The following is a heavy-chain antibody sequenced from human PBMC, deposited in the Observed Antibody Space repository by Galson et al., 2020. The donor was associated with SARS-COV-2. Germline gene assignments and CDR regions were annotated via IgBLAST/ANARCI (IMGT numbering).Heavy chain of an antibody. V-gene: IGHV6-1*01. J-gene: IGHJ4*02. CDR3: AGDAYGDYYLDS. CDR2: TYYRSKWYT. CDR1: GDSVSSDRVA. D-gene: IGHD4-17*01. Sequence: SETLSLTCAISGDSVSSDRVAWNWIRQSPLRGLEWLGRTYYRSKWYTDYALSVRGRITVNPDTSKNQFSLHLNSVTPEDTALYYCAGDAYGDYYLDSWGQGILVTVSS.